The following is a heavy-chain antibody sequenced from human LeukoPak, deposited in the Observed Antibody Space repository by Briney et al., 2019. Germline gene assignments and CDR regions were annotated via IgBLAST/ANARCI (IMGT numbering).Heavy chain of an antibody. CDR3: ARYRITMVRGLYYMDV. CDR1: GFTFSSYS. D-gene: IGHD3-10*01. V-gene: IGHV3-48*01. J-gene: IGHJ6*03. Sequence: GGSLRLSCAASGFTFSSYSMNWVRQAPGKGLEWVSYISSSSSTMYYADSVKGRFTISRDNAKNSLYLQMNSLRAEDTAVYYCARYRITMVRGLYYMDVWGKGTTVTVSS. CDR2: ISSSSSTM.